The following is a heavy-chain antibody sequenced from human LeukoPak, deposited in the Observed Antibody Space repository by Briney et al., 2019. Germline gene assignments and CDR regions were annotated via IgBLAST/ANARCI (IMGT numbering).Heavy chain of an antibody. D-gene: IGHD5-12*01. Sequence: PGRSLRLSCAASGFTFSSYGMHWVHQAPGKGLEWVAVISYDGSNKYYADSVKGRFTISRDNSKNTLYLQMNSLRAEDTAVYYCAKDRAGGYSGHKTGGYFDYWGQGTLVTVSS. CDR3: AKDRAGGYSGHKTGGYFDY. V-gene: IGHV3-30*18. CDR2: ISYDGSNK. CDR1: GFTFSSYG. J-gene: IGHJ4*02.